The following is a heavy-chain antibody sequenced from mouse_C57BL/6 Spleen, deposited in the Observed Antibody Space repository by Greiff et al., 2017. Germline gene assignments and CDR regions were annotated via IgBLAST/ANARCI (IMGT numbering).Heavy chain of an antibody. V-gene: IGHV5-4*03. Sequence: EVKLMESGGGLVKPGGSLKLSCAASGFTFSSYAMSWVRQTPEKRLEWVATISDGGSYTYYPDNVKGRFTISRDNAKNNLYLQMSHLKSEDSAVNSCASDPCAYWGQGTLVTVSA. J-gene: IGHJ3*01. CDR3: ASDPCAY. CDR1: GFTFSSYA. CDR2: ISDGGSYT.